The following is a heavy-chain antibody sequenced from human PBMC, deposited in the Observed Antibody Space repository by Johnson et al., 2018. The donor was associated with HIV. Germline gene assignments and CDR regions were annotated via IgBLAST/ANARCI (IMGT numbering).Heavy chain of an antibody. V-gene: IGHV3-66*01. J-gene: IGHJ3*02. CDR1: GFIVSNNY. D-gene: IGHD1-26*01. Sequence: VQLVESGGGLVQPGGSLRLSCAASGFIVSNNYMNWVRQTPGKGLEWVSILHRDGTTYYADSVKGSFTIARDNSKNTLYLQMTRLRVEDTAVYYCARDDLDNSGHLMAFDMWGQGTMVTVSS. CDR2: LHRDGTT. CDR3: ARDDLDNSGHLMAFDM.